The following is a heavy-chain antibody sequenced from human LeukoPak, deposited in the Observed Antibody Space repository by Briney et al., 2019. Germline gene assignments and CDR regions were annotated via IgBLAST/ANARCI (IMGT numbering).Heavy chain of an antibody. CDR1: GFTFSSYS. V-gene: IGHV3-23*01. CDR2: ISGSAGST. CDR3: AKSGYNRFDY. Sequence: GGSLRLSCAASGFTFSSYSMSWVRQAPGKGPEWVSAISGSAGSTYYADSVKGRFTISRDDSKNTLYLQMNSLRAEDTAVYYCAKSGYNRFDYWGQGTLVTVSS. D-gene: IGHD5-24*01. J-gene: IGHJ4*02.